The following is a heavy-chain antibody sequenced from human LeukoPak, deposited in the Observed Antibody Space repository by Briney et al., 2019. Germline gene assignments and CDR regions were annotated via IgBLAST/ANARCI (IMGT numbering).Heavy chain of an antibody. CDR3: ARKATERGEQDY. CDR2: IKQDGSEK. V-gene: IGHV3-7*01. CDR1: GFTFRSYW. D-gene: IGHD1-26*01. J-gene: IGHJ4*02. Sequence: PGGSLRLSCAASGFTFRSYWMDWVRQAPGKGLEWVANIKQDGSEKYYVDSVKGRFTISRDNAKNSLYLQMNSLRAEDTAVYYCARKATERGEQDYWGQGTLVTVSS.